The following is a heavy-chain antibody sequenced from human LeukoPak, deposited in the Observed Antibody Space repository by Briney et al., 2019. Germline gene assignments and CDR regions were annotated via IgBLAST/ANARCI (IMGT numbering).Heavy chain of an antibody. J-gene: IGHJ3*02. Sequence: SETLSLTCTVSGGSISSSSYYWGWIRQPPGKELEWIGSIYYSGSPYCNPSLKSRVTISVDTSKNQFSLKLSSVTAADTAVYYCARYESAAAGHAFDIWGQGTMVTVSS. V-gene: IGHV4-39*01. D-gene: IGHD6-13*01. CDR3: ARYESAAAGHAFDI. CDR2: IYYSGSP. CDR1: GGSISSSSYY.